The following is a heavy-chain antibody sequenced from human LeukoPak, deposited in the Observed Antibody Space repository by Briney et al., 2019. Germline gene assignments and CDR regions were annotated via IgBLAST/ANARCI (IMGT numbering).Heavy chain of an antibody. CDR1: GGSISSSSYY. V-gene: IGHV4-39*07. D-gene: IGHD1-26*01. J-gene: IGHJ3*02. CDR3: ARDPIVGATTAHAFDI. CDR2: IYYSGST. Sequence: PSETLSLTCTVSGGSISSSSYYWGWIRQPPGKGLEWIGSIYYSGSTYYNPSLKSRVTISVDTSKNQFSLKLSSVTAADTAVYYCARDPIVGATTAHAFDIWGQGTMVTVSS.